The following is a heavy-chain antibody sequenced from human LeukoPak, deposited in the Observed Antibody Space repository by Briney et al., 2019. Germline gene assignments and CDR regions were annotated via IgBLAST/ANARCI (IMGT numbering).Heavy chain of an antibody. J-gene: IGHJ4*02. CDR3: ATVTYYYDSSGYQFDY. Sequence: ASVKVFCKVSGYTLTELSMHWVRQAPGKGLEWMGGFDPEDGETIYAQKFQGRVTMTEDTSTDTAYMELSSLRSEDTAVYYCATVTYYYDSSGYQFDYWGQGTLVTVSS. D-gene: IGHD3-22*01. CDR1: GYTLTELS. CDR2: FDPEDGET. V-gene: IGHV1-24*01.